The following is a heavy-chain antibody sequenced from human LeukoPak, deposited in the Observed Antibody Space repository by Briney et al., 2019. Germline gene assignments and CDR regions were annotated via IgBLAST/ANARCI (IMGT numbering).Heavy chain of an antibody. CDR1: GGSINNYY. V-gene: IGHV4-4*07. CDR3: TREPSP. Sequence: SETLSLTCTVSGGSINNYYWSWIRQPAGEGLEWIGRIYSGGSASYNPSLKSRVALSGDTSKNQLSLKLRYVTAADTAVYYCTREPSPWGQGTLVTVSS. CDR2: IYSGGSA. J-gene: IGHJ5*02.